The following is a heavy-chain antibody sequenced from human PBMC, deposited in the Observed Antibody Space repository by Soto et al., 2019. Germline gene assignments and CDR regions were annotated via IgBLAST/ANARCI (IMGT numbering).Heavy chain of an antibody. CDR2: INHSGST. CDR3: SSGRLGTYAFWRGYYHHGCYYYGMDV. V-gene: IGHV4-34*01. Sequence: SETLSLTCAVYGGSFSGYYWSWIRQPPGKGLEWIGEINHSGSTNYNPSLKSRVTISVDTSKNQFSLKLSSVTAADTAVYYCSSGRLGTYAFWRGYYHHGCYYYGMDVWRQGTTVTVSS. J-gene: IGHJ6*02. D-gene: IGHD3-3*01. CDR1: GGSFSGYY.